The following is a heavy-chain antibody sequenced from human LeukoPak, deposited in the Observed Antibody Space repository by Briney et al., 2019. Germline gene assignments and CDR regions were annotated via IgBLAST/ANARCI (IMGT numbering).Heavy chain of an antibody. V-gene: IGHV4-30-2*01. D-gene: IGHD4-17*01. CDR3: ARADGDYPNWFDP. CDR2: IYHSGST. J-gene: IGHJ5*02. Sequence: SETLSLTCAVSGGSISSGGYSWSWIRQPPGKGLEWIGYIYHSGSTYYNPSLKSRVTISVDRSKNQFSLKPSSVTAADTAVYYCARADGDYPNWFDPWGQGTLVTVSS. CDR1: GGSISSGGYS.